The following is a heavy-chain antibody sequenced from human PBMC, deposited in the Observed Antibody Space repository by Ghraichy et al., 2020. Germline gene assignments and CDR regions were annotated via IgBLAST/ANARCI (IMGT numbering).Heavy chain of an antibody. CDR3: SWNRDFYYRMDV. CDR1: GFTFSAAW. Sequence: GGSLRLSCAASGFTFSAAWMSWVRQAPGKGLEWVGRIKSKGGGETTDYAAPVKGRFTISRDDSKTTLYLQMNSLKTEDTAVYYCSWNRDFYYRMDVWGQGTTVTVSS. CDR2: IKSKGGGETT. V-gene: IGHV3-15*01. J-gene: IGHJ6*02. D-gene: IGHD1-1*01.